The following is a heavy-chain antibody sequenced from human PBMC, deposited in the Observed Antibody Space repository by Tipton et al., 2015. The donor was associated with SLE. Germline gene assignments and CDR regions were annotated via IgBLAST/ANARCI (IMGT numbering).Heavy chain of an antibody. CDR2: IYTSGST. CDR3: ARGGPKDY. CDR1: GGSISSSSYY. D-gene: IGHD6-25*01. J-gene: IGHJ4*02. V-gene: IGHV4-61*02. Sequence: TLSLTCTVSGGSISSSSYYWSWIRQPAGKGLEWIGRIYTSGSTNYNPSLKSRVTMSVDTSKNQFSLKLSSVTAADTAVYYCARGGPKDYWGQGTLVTVSS.